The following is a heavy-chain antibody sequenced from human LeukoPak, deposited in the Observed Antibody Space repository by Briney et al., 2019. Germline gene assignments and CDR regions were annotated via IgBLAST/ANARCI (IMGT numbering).Heavy chain of an antibody. V-gene: IGHV3-11*04. CDR2: ISNSGSTI. CDR1: SGSFRTYY. CDR3: ARSWAGNYGDY. D-gene: IGHD4-11*01. Sequence: LSLTCTVSSGSFRTYYWSWIRQAPGKGLEWVSYISNSGSTIYYADSLKGRFTVSRDNAKNSLYPQMNSLRDEDTAVYYCARSWAGNYGDYWGQGTLVTVSS. J-gene: IGHJ4*02.